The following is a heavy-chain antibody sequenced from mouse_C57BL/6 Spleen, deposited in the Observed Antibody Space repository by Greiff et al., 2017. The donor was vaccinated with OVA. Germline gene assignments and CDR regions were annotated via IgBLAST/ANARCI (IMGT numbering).Heavy chain of an antibody. Sequence: EVQLQQSGPELVKPGASVKIPCKASGYTFTDYNMDWVKQSHGKSLEWIGDINPNNGGTIYNQKFKGKATLTVDKSSSTAYMELRSLTSEDTAVYYCARRGAVVVPDAMDYWGQGTSVTVSS. J-gene: IGHJ4*01. CDR2: INPNNGGT. V-gene: IGHV1-18*01. CDR1: GYTFTDYN. CDR3: ARRGAVVVPDAMDY. D-gene: IGHD1-1*01.